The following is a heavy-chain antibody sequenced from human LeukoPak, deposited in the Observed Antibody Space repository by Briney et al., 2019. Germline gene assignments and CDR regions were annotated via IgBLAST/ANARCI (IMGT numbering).Heavy chain of an antibody. CDR3: ARNVDYYGSGSYEY. CDR1: GFTFDDYA. D-gene: IGHD3-10*01. V-gene: IGHV3-9*01. CDR2: ISWNSGSI. J-gene: IGHJ4*02. Sequence: QAGRSLRLSCAASGFTFDDYAMHWVRQAPGKGLEWVSGISWNSGSIGYADSVKGRFTISRDNAKNSLYLQMNSLRAEDTALYYCARNVDYYGSGSYEYWGQGTLVTVSS.